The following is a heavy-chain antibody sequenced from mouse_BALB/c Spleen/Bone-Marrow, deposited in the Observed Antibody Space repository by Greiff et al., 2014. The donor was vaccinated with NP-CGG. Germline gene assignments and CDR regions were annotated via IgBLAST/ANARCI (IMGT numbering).Heavy chain of an antibody. V-gene: IGHV2-6-5*01. CDR2: IWGGGIT. Sequence: VMLVESGPGLVAPSQSLSITCTVSGFSLTDYGLSWIRQPPGKGLEWLGVIWGGGITYYNSTLKSRLSISKDNSKNQVFLKMNSLQTDDTAMYYCAKLNWDEGDYWGQGTTLTVSS. D-gene: IGHD4-1*01. CDR3: AKLNWDEGDY. J-gene: IGHJ2*01. CDR1: GFSLTDYG.